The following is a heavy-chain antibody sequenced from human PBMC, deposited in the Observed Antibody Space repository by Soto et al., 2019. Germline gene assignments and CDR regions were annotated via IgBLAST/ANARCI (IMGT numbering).Heavy chain of an antibody. CDR3: AKGGLVRGAFHGWFDP. V-gene: IGHV4-34*01. CDR2: INYRGSS. CDR1: GGSFSGYY. J-gene: IGHJ5*02. Sequence: SETLSLTCAVYGGSFSGYYWTWIRQTPGKGLEWIGEINYRGSSYYNPSLESRISMAVDTSKNQFSLKLSSVTPEDTAVYYCAKGGLVRGAFHGWFDPWGQGTLVTVSS. D-gene: IGHD3-10*01.